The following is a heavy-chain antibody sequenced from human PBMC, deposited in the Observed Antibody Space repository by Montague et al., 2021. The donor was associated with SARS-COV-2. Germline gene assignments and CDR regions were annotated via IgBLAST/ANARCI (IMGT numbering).Heavy chain of an antibody. D-gene: IGHD1-26*01. J-gene: IGHJ5*02. CDR1: GFTFSSYA. CDR3: ARDSGSSFDP. Sequence: PLRLSCAASGFTFSSYAMHWVRQAPGKGLEWVALISYDGSNKYYADSVKGRFTISRDNSKNTLYLQMNSLRAEDTAVYYCARDSGSSFDPWGQGTLVTVSS. V-gene: IGHV3-30*04. CDR2: ISYDGSNK.